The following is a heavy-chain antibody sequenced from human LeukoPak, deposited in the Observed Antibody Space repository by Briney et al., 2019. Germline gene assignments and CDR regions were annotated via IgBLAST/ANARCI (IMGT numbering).Heavy chain of an antibody. J-gene: IGHJ4*02. D-gene: IGHD3-3*01. V-gene: IGHV1-69*13. CDR1: GGTFSSYA. CDR2: IIPIFGTA. Sequence: GASVKVSCKASGGTFSSYAISWVRQAPGQGLEWMGGIIPIFGTANYAQKFQGRVTITADESTSTAYMELSSLRSEDTAVYYCARDGRITIFGVVMGFDYWGQGTLVTVSS. CDR3: ARDGRITIFGVVMGFDY.